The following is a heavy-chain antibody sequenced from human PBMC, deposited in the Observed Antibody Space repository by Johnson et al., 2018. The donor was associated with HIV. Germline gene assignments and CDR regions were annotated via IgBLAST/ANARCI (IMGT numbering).Heavy chain of an antibody. CDR2: IRYDGSNK. J-gene: IGHJ3*02. V-gene: IGHV3-30*02. CDR1: GFTFSSYG. Sequence: QVQLVESGGGVVQPGRSLRLSCAASGFTFSSYGMHWVRQAPGKGLEWVAFIRYDGSNKYFADFVKGRFTISRDNSKNTLYLQMNSLRPEDTAVYFCAKDRAEYSTWIDALDIWGQGTMVTVS. CDR3: AKDRAEYSTWIDALDI. D-gene: IGHD6-6*01.